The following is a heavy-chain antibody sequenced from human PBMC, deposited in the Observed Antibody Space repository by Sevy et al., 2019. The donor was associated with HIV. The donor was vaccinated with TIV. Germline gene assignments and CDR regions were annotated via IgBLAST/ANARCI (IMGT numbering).Heavy chain of an antibody. J-gene: IGHJ5*02. D-gene: IGHD5-12*01. CDR1: GGPISSYY. CDR3: ARASPVRSGDDSLNWFDP. CDR2: IRYSGST. Sequence: SETMSLTCSVSGGPISSYYWSWIRQPPGKRLEWIGYIRYSGSTNYNPSLNSRLTISVDTSKNQFSLRLTSVTAADTAVYYCARASPVRSGDDSLNWFDPWGQGILVTVSS. V-gene: IGHV4-59*01.